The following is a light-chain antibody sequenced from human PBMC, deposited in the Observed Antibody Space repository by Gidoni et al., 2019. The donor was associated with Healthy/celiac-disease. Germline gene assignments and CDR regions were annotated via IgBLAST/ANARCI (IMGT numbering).Light chain of an antibody. CDR1: QSVSSSY. Sequence: EIVLTQSPGTLSWSPGERATLSCRASQSVSSSYLAWYQQKPGQAPRLLIYGASSRATGIPDRFSGSGSGTDFTLTISRLEPEDFAVYYCQQYGSLFGQXTKVEIK. CDR2: GAS. V-gene: IGKV3-20*01. CDR3: QQYGSL. J-gene: IGKJ1*01.